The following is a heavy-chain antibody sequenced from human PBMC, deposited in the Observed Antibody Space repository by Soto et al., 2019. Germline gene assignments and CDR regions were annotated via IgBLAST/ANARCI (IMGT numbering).Heavy chain of an antibody. J-gene: IGHJ6*02. CDR2: INTDGNNT. Sequence: GGSLRLSCAASGFTFSSYWMHWVRQAPGKGLVWVSHINTDGNNTSYADSVKGRFTISRDNAKNTLYLQMNSLRAEDTAVYYCARQGVAFDWLLYNHYFYGMGVWGQGTTVTVSS. D-gene: IGHD3-9*01. CDR1: GFTFSSYW. V-gene: IGHV3-74*01. CDR3: ARQGVAFDWLLYNHYFYGMGV.